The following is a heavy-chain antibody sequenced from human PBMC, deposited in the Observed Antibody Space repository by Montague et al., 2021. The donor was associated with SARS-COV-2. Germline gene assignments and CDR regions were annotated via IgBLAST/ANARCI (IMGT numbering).Heavy chain of an antibody. CDR3: ARRGYSNSRLDDAFDI. V-gene: IGHV4-39*01. Sequence: SETLSLTCTVSSDSISISSSLSYWGWLRQPPGKGLEWIGSIYRSGYTFYSPSLKSRITMSVDTSKNQFSLELASVTAADTAVYYCARRGYSNSRLDDAFDIWGQGTMVIVSS. CDR2: IYRSGYT. J-gene: IGHJ3*02. CDR1: SDSISISSSLSY. D-gene: IGHD6-13*01.